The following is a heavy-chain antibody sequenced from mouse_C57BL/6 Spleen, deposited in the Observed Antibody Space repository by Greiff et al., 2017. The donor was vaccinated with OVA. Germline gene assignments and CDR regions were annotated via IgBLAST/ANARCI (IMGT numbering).Heavy chain of an antibody. Sequence: QVQLKEPGAELVKPGASVKLSCKASGYTFTSYWMHWVKQRPGQGLEWIGMIHPNSGSTNYNEKFKSKATLTVDKSSSTAYMQLSSLTSEDSAVYYCAMAGNYAMDYWGQGTSVTVSS. V-gene: IGHV1-64*01. CDR1: GYTFTSYW. CDR2: IHPNSGST. CDR3: AMAGNYAMDY. J-gene: IGHJ4*01. D-gene: IGHD4-1*01.